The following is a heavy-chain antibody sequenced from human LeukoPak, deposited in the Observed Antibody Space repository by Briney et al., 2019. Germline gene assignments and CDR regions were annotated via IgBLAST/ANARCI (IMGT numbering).Heavy chain of an antibody. D-gene: IGHD3-16*01. CDR1: GDSITTNSYW. Sequence: SETLSLTCTISGDSITTNSYWWGWIRQSPGKSLGWIGGIYSSGNSHYKPSLNTGATISPDTPTKTNSPRLTSVTAADTAIYYCARRGIWDLQIGNWFNPWGQGIPVIVSS. V-gene: IGHV4-39*01. CDR3: ARRGIWDLQIGNWFNP. J-gene: IGHJ5*02. CDR2: IYSSGNS.